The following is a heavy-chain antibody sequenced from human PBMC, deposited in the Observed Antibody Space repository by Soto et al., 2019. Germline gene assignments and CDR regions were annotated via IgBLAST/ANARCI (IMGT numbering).Heavy chain of an antibody. Sequence: EEQLLESGGGVVQPGGSLRLSCAASGVTFSRYAMSWVRQAPGKGLEWVSTIGGSGDRTYYTDSVKGRVTISRDNSKNTRYLQMNNLRGEDTSVYYCAKIGHSYGGIVLWCQGALVTVST. CDR2: IGGSGDRT. CDR1: GVTFSRYA. V-gene: IGHV3-23*01. D-gene: IGHD5-18*01. CDR3: AKIGHSYGGIVL. J-gene: IGHJ4*02.